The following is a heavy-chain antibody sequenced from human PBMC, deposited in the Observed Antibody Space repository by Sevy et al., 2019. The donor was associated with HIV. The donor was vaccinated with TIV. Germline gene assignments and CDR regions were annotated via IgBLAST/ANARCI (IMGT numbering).Heavy chain of an antibody. CDR3: ARTTVTTLSSARNNWFDP. Sequence: SETLSLTCTVSGDSINNGDYYWSCIRQHPGKGLEWIGKIYYTGTTYYNPSLKSRLRISVERSENTLSLSLRPVTAADTAVYYCARTTVTTLSSARNNWFDPWGQGTLVTVSS. CDR1: GDSINNGDYY. D-gene: IGHD4-4*01. V-gene: IGHV4-31*03. CDR2: IYYTGTT. J-gene: IGHJ5*02.